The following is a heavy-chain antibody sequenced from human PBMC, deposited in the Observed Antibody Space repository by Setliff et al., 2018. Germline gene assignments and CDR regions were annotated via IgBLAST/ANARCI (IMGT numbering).Heavy chain of an antibody. J-gene: IGHJ4*02. D-gene: IGHD6-13*01. V-gene: IGHV4-34*01. CDR1: GGSFSTYY. CDR3: AHRRAAAGAEG. CDR2: INHSGST. Sequence: ETLSLTCAVYGGSFSTYYWIWIRQPPGKGLEWIGEINHSGSTNYNPSLKSRVTISVDTSKNQFSLKLSSVTAADTAVYYCAHRRAAAGAEGWGQGTLVTVSS.